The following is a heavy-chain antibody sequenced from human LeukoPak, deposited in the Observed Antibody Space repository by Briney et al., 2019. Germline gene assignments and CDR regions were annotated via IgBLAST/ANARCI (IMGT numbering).Heavy chain of an antibody. CDR1: GYTFTGYY. V-gene: IGHV1-2*02. Sequence: ASVKVSCKASGYTFTGYYMHWVRQAPGQGLEWMGWINPNSGGTNYAQKFQGRVTMTGDTSISTAYMELSRLRSDDTAVYYCARGLGYCSSTSCYSYWFDPWGQGTLVTVSS. J-gene: IGHJ5*02. CDR3: ARGLGYCSSTSCYSYWFDP. D-gene: IGHD2-2*02. CDR2: INPNSGGT.